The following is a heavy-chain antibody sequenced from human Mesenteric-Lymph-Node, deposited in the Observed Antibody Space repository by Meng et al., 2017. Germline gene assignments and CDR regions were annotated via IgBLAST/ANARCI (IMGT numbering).Heavy chain of an antibody. CDR2: IYHSGST. J-gene: IGHJ5*02. CDR3: ARGRSDWFDP. Sequence: QVQAAESGPGLVKPSGTLPLPCAVSGGSISSSNWWSRVRQPPGKGLEWIGEIYHSGSTNYNPSLKSRVTISVDTSKNQFSLKLSSVTAADTAVYYCARGRSDWFDPWGQGTLVTVSS. V-gene: IGHV4-4*02. CDR1: GGSISSSNW.